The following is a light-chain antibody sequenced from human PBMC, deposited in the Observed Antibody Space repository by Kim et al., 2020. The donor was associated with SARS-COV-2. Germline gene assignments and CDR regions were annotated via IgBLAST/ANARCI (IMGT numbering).Light chain of an antibody. J-gene: IGKJ2*01. V-gene: IGKV3-20*01. CDR2: GAS. Sequence: LSPGERAPLSCRASQCVRGSKLVWYQQKPGQAPRLLIYGASSRATGIPDRFSGSGSGTDFTLTISRLEPEDVAVYYCQQYGSSPRTFGQGTKLEI. CDR1: QCVRGSK. CDR3: QQYGSSPRT.